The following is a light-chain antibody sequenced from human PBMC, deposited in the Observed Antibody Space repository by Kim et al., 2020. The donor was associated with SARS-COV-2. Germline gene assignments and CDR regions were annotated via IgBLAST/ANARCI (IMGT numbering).Light chain of an antibody. Sequence: QLVLTQPPSASASLGASVKLTCTLSSGHSSYAIAWHQQQPEKGPWFLMKVNSDGSHTKGDGIPDRFSGSSSGAERYLIISSLQSEDEADYYCQTWDSGIVIFGGGTILTVL. CDR3: QTWDSGIVI. CDR2: VNSDGSH. CDR1: SGHSSYA. V-gene: IGLV4-69*01. J-gene: IGLJ2*01.